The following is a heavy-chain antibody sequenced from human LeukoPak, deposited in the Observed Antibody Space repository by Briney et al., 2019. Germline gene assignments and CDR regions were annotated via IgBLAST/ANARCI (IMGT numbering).Heavy chain of an antibody. D-gene: IGHD3-22*01. CDR1: GGTFTGYY. CDR3: ARDPTSYDSSGYTIAGGDY. J-gene: IGHJ4*02. Sequence: GASVKVSCKASGGTFTGYYMHWVRQAPGQGLEWMGWINPNSGGTNYAQKFQGRVTMTRDTSISTAYMELSRLRSDDTAVYYCARDPTSYDSSGYTIAGGDYWGQGTLVTVSS. CDR2: INPNSGGT. V-gene: IGHV1-2*02.